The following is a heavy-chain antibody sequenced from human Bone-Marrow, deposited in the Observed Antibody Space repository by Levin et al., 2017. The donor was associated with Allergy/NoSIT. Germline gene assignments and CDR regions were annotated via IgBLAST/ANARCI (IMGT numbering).Heavy chain of an antibody. V-gene: IGHV4-4*07. D-gene: IGHD5-18*01. CDR2: IYTSGDT. CDR3: ARDRGYSYGLDY. CDR1: SGSISSSY. J-gene: IGHJ4*02. Sequence: SQTLSLTCTVSSGSISSSYWAWLRQPAGKGLEWIGRIYTSGDTNYNPSLKSRVTMSVDTSQRQIFLNLNSVTAADTAVYYCARDRGYSYGLDYWGQGILVTVSS.